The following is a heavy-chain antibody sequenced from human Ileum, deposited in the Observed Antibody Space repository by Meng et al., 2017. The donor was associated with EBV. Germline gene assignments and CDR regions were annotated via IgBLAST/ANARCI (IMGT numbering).Heavy chain of an antibody. J-gene: IGHJ4*02. Sequence: VQLVESGGCVVQPGRSLRVSCEASGFSFDTFDMHWARQAPGKGLEWVAVISYDENIKFHADSVKGRFTISRDNSKNTLYLQLNSLRPDDTAFYYCTNLSFWGQGTLVTVSS. V-gene: IGHV3-30*18. D-gene: IGHD2/OR15-2a*01. CDR3: TNLSF. CDR2: ISYDENIK. CDR1: GFSFDTFD.